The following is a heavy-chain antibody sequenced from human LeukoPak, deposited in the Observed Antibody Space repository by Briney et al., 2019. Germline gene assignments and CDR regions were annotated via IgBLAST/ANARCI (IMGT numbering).Heavy chain of an antibody. D-gene: IGHD2-15*01. Sequence: SETLSLTCTVSGGSISSYYWSWIRQPPGKGLEWIGYIYYSGSTNYNPSLKSRVTISVDTSKNQFSLKLSSVTAADTAVYYCVRDRCSGGSCYSVGPWFDPWGQGTLVTVSS. CDR1: GGSISSYY. CDR2: IYYSGST. CDR3: VRDRCSGGSCYSVGPWFDP. J-gene: IGHJ5*02. V-gene: IGHV4-59*01.